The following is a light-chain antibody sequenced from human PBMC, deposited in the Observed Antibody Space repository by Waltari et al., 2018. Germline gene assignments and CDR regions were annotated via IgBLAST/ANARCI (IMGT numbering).Light chain of an antibody. J-gene: IGLJ1*01. V-gene: IGLV3-21*04. Sequence: SYVVTQPPSVSVAPGATATITCGGDYIGTYSVHWYQQKAGQAPVLVIFYDRDRPSGIPDRFSGSNSGNTATLTISRVEAGDEARYYCHVWHPHVDPGVFGTGTEVTVL. CDR3: HVWHPHVDPGV. CDR1: YIGTYS. CDR2: YDR.